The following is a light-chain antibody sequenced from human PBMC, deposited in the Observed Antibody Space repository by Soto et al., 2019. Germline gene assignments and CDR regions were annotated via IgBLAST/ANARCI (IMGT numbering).Light chain of an antibody. CDR2: KAS. CDR3: QQYNSYSQP. J-gene: IGKJ1*01. V-gene: IGKV1-5*03. CDR1: QTISSW. Sequence: MQLAQSPSTLSGSVGARVTITCRASQTISSWLAWYQQKPGKAPKLLIYKASTLKSGVPSRFSGSGSGTEFTLTISSLQPDDFATYYCQQYNSYSQPFGQGTKVDIK.